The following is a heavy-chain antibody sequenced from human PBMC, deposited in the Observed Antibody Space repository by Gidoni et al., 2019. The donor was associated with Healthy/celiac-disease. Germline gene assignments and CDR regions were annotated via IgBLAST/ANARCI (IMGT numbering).Heavy chain of an antibody. J-gene: IGHJ4*02. V-gene: IGHV3-30-3*01. CDR3: ARDSGYFDY. CDR1: GFTFSTYA. Sequence: QVQLVESGGGVVQPGGSLRRSCAASGFTFSTYAMHWVRQAPGKGLGWVAVISYDGSNKCYADSVKCRFTISRDNSKNTLYLQMNSLRAEDTAVYYCARDSGYFDYWGQGTLVTVSS. D-gene: IGHD3-10*01. CDR2: ISYDGSNK.